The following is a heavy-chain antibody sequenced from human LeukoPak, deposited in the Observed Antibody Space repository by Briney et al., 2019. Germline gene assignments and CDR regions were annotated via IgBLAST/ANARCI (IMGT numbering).Heavy chain of an antibody. V-gene: IGHV3-21*01. CDR2: ISSSSSYI. Sequence: TGGSLRLSCAASGFTFSSYSMNWVRQAPGKGLEWVSSISSSSSYIYYADSVKGRFTISRDNAKNSLYLQINSLRAEDTAVYYCARDDGELDYWGQGTLVTVSS. CDR3: ARDDGELDY. J-gene: IGHJ4*02. D-gene: IGHD3-10*01. CDR1: GFTFSSYS.